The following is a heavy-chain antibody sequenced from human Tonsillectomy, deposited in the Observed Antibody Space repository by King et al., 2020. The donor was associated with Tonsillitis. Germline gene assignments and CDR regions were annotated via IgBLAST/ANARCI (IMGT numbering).Heavy chain of an antibody. CDR3: ARAEGSSWSRPIDV. CDR1: GYSIRSGYF. J-gene: IGHJ6*02. Sequence: VQLQESGPGLVKPSETLSLTCAVSGYSIRSGYFRGWIRQPPERGLEWIGSVYNNGDTFYNPSLQSRVTISVDTSKNQFSLKLNSVTVGETAVYYCARAEGSSWSRPIDVWGQGSTVTVSS. CDR2: VYNNGDT. D-gene: IGHD6-13*01. V-gene: IGHV4-38-2*01.